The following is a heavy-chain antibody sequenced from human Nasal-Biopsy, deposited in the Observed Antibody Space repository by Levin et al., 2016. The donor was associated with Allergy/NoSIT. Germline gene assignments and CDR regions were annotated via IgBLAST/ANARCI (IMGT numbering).Heavy chain of an antibody. Sequence: GESLKISCAASGFTVSTNFINWVRQAPGKGLEWVSVIYSDGRTYYADSVKGRFTISRDNSKNTLYLQMNSLRAEDTAVYYCGLNPRGAYGMDVWGQGTTVTVSS. D-gene: IGHD3-10*01. CDR1: GFTVSTNF. CDR2: IYSDGRT. CDR3: GLNPRGAYGMDV. V-gene: IGHV3-66*01. J-gene: IGHJ6*02.